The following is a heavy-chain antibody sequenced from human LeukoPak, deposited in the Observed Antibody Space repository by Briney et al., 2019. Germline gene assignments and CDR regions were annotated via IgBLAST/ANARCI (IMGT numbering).Heavy chain of an antibody. CDR2: TSSDGSST. D-gene: IGHD6-6*01. CDR1: GFTFRNHW. CDR3: ARDQRVTGRPDIDY. V-gene: IGHV3-74*03. J-gene: IGHJ4*02. Sequence: PGGSLRLSCAASGFTFRNHWMHWVRQTPGKGLVWVSRTSSDGSSTTYADSVKGRFTISRDSAKNTLYLQMNNLRAEDTAMYYCARDQRVTGRPDIDYWGQGTLVIVSS.